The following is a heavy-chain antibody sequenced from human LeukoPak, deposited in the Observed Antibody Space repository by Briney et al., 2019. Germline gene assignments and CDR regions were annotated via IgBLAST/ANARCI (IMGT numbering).Heavy chain of an antibody. D-gene: IGHD1-7*01. Sequence: GGSLRLSCAASGFTLRNYWMHWVRQAPGKGLVWVSHIIGDGSKTGYADSVKGRFTISRDNAKNTLYLQINSLRAEDTAVYYSARGNYPSSFDSWGQGTLVTVSS. J-gene: IGHJ4*02. CDR3: ARGNYPSSFDS. CDR1: GFTLRNYW. CDR2: IIGDGSKT. V-gene: IGHV3-74*01.